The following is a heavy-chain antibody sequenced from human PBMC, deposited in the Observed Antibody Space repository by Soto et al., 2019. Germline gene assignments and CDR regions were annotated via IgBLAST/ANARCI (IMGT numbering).Heavy chain of an antibody. Sequence: QITLKESGPTLVKPTQTLTLTCTFSGFSLRDYAVGVGWIRQPPGKALEWLSFIYWNDNEYYSPSLRSRLTIRKDTSKNQVVLTMTNMEPVETDTYYCEHGSGWLFDYWGQGTLVTVSS. CDR2: IYWNDNE. CDR1: GFSLRDYAVG. J-gene: IGHJ4*02. D-gene: IGHD6-19*01. V-gene: IGHV2-5*01. CDR3: EHGSGWLFDY.